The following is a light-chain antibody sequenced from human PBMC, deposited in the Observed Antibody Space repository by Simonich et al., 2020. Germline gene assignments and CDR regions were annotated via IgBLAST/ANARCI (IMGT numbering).Light chain of an antibody. CDR2: TAS. Sequence: DIQMTQSPSTLSASVGDRVTITCRASQSISILLAWYQQTPGKAPKLLIYTASSLESGVPSRFSGSGSGTEFTLTISSLQPDDFATYYCQQYNSYSPSYTFGPGTKVDIK. CDR3: QQYNSYSPSYT. CDR1: QSISIL. J-gene: IGKJ3*01. V-gene: IGKV1-5*03.